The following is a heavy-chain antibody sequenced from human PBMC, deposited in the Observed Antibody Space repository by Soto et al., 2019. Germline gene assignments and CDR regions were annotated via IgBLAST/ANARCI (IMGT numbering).Heavy chain of an antibody. J-gene: IGHJ5*02. CDR2: ISGSGGST. CDR1: GFTFISYA. D-gene: IGHD3-10*01. V-gene: IGHV3-23*01. Sequence: LRLSFAASGFTFISYAISWVRQAPGKGLEWVSAISGSGGSTYYADSVKGRFTISRDNSKNTLYLQMNSLRAEDTAVYYCANGSRFDPWGQGTLVTVSS. CDR3: ANGSRFDP.